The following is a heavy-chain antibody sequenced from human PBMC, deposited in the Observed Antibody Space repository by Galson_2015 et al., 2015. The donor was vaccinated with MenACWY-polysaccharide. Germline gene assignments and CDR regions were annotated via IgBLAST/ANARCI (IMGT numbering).Heavy chain of an antibody. CDR2: ITDSGSSP. V-gene: IGHV3-23*01. Sequence: SLRLSCAVSGFTFSSYVMSWVRQAPGRGLEWVSSITDSGSSPYYVDSVKGRFTISRDNSKNTLFLQMNSLRADDTAVYYCAKGGRGVDNWLDPWGQGALVTVSS. J-gene: IGHJ5*02. D-gene: IGHD3-10*01. CDR3: AKGGRGVDNWLDP. CDR1: GFTFSSYV.